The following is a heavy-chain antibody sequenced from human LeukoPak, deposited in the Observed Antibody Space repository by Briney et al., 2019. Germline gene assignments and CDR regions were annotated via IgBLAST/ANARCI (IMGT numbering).Heavy chain of an antibody. CDR3: ARYLQWLVPRGYYFDY. V-gene: IGHV4-61*01. Sequence: SETLSLTCTVSGGSVSSGSYYWSWIRQPPGKGLEWIGYIYYSGSTNYNPSLESRVTISVDTSKNQFSLKLSSVTAADTAVYYCARYLQWLVPRGYYFDYWGQGTLVTVSS. CDR1: GGSVSSGSYY. D-gene: IGHD6-19*01. CDR2: IYYSGST. J-gene: IGHJ4*02.